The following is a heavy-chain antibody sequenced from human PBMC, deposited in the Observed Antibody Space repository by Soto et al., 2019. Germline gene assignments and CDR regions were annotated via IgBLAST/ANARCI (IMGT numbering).Heavy chain of an antibody. D-gene: IGHD3-22*01. CDR3: DSSGYPDDY. V-gene: IGHV3-11*01. Sequence: GGSLRLSCAASGFSFNEYYMSWIRQAPGKGLEWVSYISFSDNSIYYADSVKGRFTISRDNAKSSLYLQMNSLRAEDTAVYYYDSSGYPDDYWGQGTLVTVSS. J-gene: IGHJ4*02. CDR2: ISFSDNSI. CDR1: GFSFNEYY.